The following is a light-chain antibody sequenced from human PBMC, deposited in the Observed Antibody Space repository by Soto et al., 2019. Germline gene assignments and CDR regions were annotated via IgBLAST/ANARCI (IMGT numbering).Light chain of an antibody. J-gene: IGKJ2*01. Sequence: DIVSTQSPGTLSVSPGERATLSCRASRSITSRHLAWYQQKPGQAPRLLIFAASGRPAAIPDRFSGSGSGTDFTLTISRLEPEDFAMYYCQQYDSSPYTFGRGTRLEIK. CDR3: QQYDSSPYT. CDR1: RSITSRH. CDR2: AAS. V-gene: IGKV3-20*01.